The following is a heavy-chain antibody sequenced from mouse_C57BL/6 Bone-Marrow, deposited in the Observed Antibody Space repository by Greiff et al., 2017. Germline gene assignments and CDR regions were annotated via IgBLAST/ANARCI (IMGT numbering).Heavy chain of an antibody. V-gene: IGHV6-6*01. CDR1: GFTFSDAW. CDR2: IRNKANNHAT. CDR3: TRRGTTVVERAWFAY. Sequence: EVKLEESGGGLVQPGGSMKLSCAASGFTFSDAWMDWVRQSPEKGLEWVAEIRNKANNHATYYAESVKGRFTISRDDSKSSVYLQMNSLRAEDTGIYYCTRRGTTVVERAWFAYWGQGTLVTVSA. J-gene: IGHJ3*01. D-gene: IGHD1-1*01.